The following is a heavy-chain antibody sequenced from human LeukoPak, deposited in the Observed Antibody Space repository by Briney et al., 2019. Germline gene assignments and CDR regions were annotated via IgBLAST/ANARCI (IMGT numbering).Heavy chain of an antibody. CDR2: MYTSGST. Sequence: SETLSLTFTVSGGSISSGSYYWSWIRQPAGKGLEWIGRMYTSGSTDYNPSLKSRVTISVDTSKNQFSLKLTSVTAADTAVYYCARGRWPVYYFDYWGQGTLVTVSS. D-gene: IGHD2-8*01. V-gene: IGHV4-61*02. J-gene: IGHJ4*02. CDR3: ARGRWPVYYFDY. CDR1: GGSISSGSYY.